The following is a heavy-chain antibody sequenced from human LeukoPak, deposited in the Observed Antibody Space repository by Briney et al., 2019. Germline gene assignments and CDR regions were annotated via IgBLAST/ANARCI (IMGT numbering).Heavy chain of an antibody. D-gene: IGHD6-19*01. J-gene: IGHJ4*02. CDR1: GYTFTGYY. CDR3: ARLGYSSGWYSPTYYFDY. V-gene: IGHV1-2*02. CDR2: INPNSGGT. Sequence: ASVKVSCKASGYTFTGYYMHWVRQAPGQGLEWMGWINPNSGGTNYAQKFQGRVTMTRDTSISTAYMELSRLRSDDTAVYYCARLGYSSGWYSPTYYFDYWGQGTLVTVSS.